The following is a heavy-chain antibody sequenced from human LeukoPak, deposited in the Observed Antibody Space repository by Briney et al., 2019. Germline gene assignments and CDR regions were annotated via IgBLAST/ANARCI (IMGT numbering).Heavy chain of an antibody. D-gene: IGHD3-3*01. Sequence: PGGSLRLSCAASGFTFSTYGMHWVRQAPGKGLEWVAVIWYDGSNKYYADSVRGRFTISRDNFKNTLYLQMNSLRDEDTAVYYCARDLEIGSSSYYFDYWGQGTLVTVSS. CDR2: IWYDGSNK. CDR3: ARDLEIGSSSYYFDY. CDR1: GFTFSTYG. J-gene: IGHJ4*02. V-gene: IGHV3-33*01.